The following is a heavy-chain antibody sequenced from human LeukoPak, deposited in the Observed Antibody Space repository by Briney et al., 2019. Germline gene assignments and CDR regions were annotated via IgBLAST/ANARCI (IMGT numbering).Heavy chain of an antibody. CDR2: ISGSGGST. CDR3: AKERGNGVRGAFDI. CDR1: GFTFSSYA. V-gene: IGHV3-23*01. D-gene: IGHD4-17*01. J-gene: IGHJ3*02. Sequence: GGSLRLSCAASGFTFSSYAMNWVRQAPGKGVVWVSVISGSGGSTYYADSVKGRFTMSRDNSKNTLYLQMNSLRAEDTAVYYCAKERGNGVRGAFDIWGQGTMVTVSS.